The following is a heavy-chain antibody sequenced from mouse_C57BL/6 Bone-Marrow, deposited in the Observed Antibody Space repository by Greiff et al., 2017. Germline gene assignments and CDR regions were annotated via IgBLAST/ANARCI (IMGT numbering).Heavy chain of an antibody. Sequence: QVQLQQPGAELVKPGASVKLSCKASGYTFTSYWMHWVKQRPGQGLEWIGMIHPNSGSTNYNEKFKSKATLTVDKSSSTAYMQLISLTSEDSAVYYCARSRGLRQWFAYWGQGTLVTVSA. CDR2: IHPNSGST. V-gene: IGHV1-64*01. CDR3: ARSRGLRQWFAY. CDR1: GYTFTSYW. J-gene: IGHJ3*01. D-gene: IGHD2-4*01.